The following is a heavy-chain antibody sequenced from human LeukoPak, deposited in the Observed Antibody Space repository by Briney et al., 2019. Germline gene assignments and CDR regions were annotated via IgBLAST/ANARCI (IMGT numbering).Heavy chain of an antibody. J-gene: IGHJ3*02. CDR2: IYYSGST. V-gene: IGHV4-59*01. Sequence: SETLSLTCTVSGGSISSYYWSWIRQPPGKGLEWIGYIYYSGSTNYNPSLKSRVTISVDTSKNQFSLKLSSVSAADTAVYYCARVRGYDSSGYGAFDIWGQGTMVTVSS. D-gene: IGHD3-22*01. CDR1: GGSISSYY. CDR3: ARVRGYDSSGYGAFDI.